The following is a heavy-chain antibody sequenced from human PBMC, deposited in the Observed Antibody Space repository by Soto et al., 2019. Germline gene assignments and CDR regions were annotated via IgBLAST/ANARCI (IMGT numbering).Heavy chain of an antibody. CDR2: IIPMFGIG. Sequence: SVKVSCKASGGSFSNYAISWVRQAPGQGLEWMGGIIPMFGIGNYAEKFLGRVTITADESTSTSHMELSSLRSEDTAVYFCARAYRENYFYAMDVWGQGTTVTVSS. J-gene: IGHJ6*02. CDR3: ARAYRENYFYAMDV. CDR1: GGSFSNYA. D-gene: IGHD1-26*01. V-gene: IGHV1-69*13.